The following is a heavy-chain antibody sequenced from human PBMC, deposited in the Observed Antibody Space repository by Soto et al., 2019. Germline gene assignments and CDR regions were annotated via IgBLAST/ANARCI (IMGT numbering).Heavy chain of an antibody. CDR1: GFTFSNYA. CDR3: AKDLSRGSSARTLDY. CDR2: ISGSGGST. V-gene: IGHV3-23*01. J-gene: IGHJ4*02. D-gene: IGHD6-6*01. Sequence: GGSLRLSCAASGFTFSNYAMSWVRQAPGKGLEWVSTISGSGGSTYYADSVKGRFTISRDNSKNTLYLQMNSLRAEDTAVYYCAKDLSRGSSARTLDYWGQGSLVTVSS.